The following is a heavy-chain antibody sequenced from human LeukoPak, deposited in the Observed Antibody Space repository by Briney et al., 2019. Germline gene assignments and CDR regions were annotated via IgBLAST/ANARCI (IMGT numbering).Heavy chain of an antibody. CDR2: IYPGDSDT. CDR3: ARRDGYCSSTSCYADYYYGMDV. D-gene: IGHD2-2*01. CDR1: GYSFTSYW. V-gene: IGHV5-51*01. Sequence: GESLKISCKGSGYSFTSYWIGWVRQMPGKGLEWMGIIYPGDSDTTYSPSFQGQVTISADKSISTAYLQWSSLKASDTAMYYCARRDGYCSSTSCYADYYYGMDVWGQGTTVTVSS. J-gene: IGHJ6*02.